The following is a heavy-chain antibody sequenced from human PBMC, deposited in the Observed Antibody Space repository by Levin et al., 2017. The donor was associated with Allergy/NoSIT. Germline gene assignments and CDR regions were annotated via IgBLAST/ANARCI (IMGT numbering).Heavy chain of an antibody. D-gene: IGHD5-12*01. Sequence: GESLKISCAASGFTFSSYGMHWVRQAPGKGLEWVAVIWDDGYKKYYADSVKGRFTISSANSKNTLFLQMNSLRAEDTAVYYCARVLRFYYYYYMDVWGKGTTVTVSS. CDR2: IWDDGYKK. CDR1: GFTFSSYG. V-gene: IGHV3-33*01. CDR3: ARVLRFYYYYYMDV. J-gene: IGHJ6*03.